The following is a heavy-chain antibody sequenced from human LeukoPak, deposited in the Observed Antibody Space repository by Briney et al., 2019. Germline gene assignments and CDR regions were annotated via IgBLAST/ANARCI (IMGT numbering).Heavy chain of an antibody. CDR1: GGSFSGYY. D-gene: IGHD1-26*01. J-gene: IGHJ2*01. CDR3: ARDGIHRGFDL. V-gene: IGHV4-34*01. CDR2: INHSGST. Sequence: PSETLSLTCAVYGGSFSGYYWSWIRQPPGKGLEWIGEINHSGSTNYNPSLKSRVTISVDTSENQFSLKLSSVTAADTAVYYCARDGIHRGFDLWGRGTLVTVSS.